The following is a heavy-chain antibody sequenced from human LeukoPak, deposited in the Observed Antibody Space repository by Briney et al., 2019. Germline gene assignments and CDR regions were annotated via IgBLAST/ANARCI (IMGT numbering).Heavy chain of an antibody. D-gene: IGHD3-22*01. CDR3: TRNGYYSLAS. CDR2: IYYSGST. V-gene: IGHV4-59*01. Sequence: SETLSLTCTVSGGSLSNYYWSWLRQPPGKGREWIGYIYYSGSTNYHPSLKTRLTISVDTSKTQFPLKLSSVTAADTAVYYCTRNGYYSLASWGQGTLVTVSS. CDR1: GGSLSNYY. J-gene: IGHJ5*02.